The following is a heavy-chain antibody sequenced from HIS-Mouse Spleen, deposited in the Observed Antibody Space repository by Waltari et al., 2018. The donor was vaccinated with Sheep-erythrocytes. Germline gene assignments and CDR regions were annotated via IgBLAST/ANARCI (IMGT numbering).Heavy chain of an antibody. Sequence: EVQLVESGGGLVKPGGSLRLSCAASGFTFSSYSMNWVRQAPGKGLEGVSAISSSSSYIYYADSVTGRFTISRDNAKNSLYLQMNSLRAEDTAVYYCARVASGATFDYWCQGTLVTVSS. CDR1: GFTFSSYS. V-gene: IGHV3-21*01. D-gene: IGHD1-26*01. CDR3: ARVASGATFDY. CDR2: ISSSSSYI. J-gene: IGHJ4*02.